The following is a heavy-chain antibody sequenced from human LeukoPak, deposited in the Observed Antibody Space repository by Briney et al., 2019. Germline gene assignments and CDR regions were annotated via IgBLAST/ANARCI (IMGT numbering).Heavy chain of an antibody. Sequence: ASETLSLACAVYGGSFSGYYWSWIRQPPGKGLEWIGEINHSGSTNYNPSLKSRVTISVDTSKNQFSLKLSSVTAADTAVYYCARAKRWLQSDFDYWGQGTLVTVSS. V-gene: IGHV4-34*01. CDR3: ARAKRWLQSDFDY. CDR1: GGSFSGYY. J-gene: IGHJ4*02. D-gene: IGHD5-24*01. CDR2: INHSGST.